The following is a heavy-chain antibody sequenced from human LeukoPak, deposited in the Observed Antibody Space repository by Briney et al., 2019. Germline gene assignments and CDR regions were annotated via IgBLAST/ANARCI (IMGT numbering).Heavy chain of an antibody. CDR1: GGTFSSYA. J-gene: IGHJ5*02. Sequence: SVKVSCKASGGTFSSYAISWVRQAPGQGLEWMGRIIPILGIAKYVQKFQGRVTMTRNTSISTAYMELSSLRSEDTAVYYCARGRPPSMGSATRNWFDPWGQGTLVTVSS. CDR2: IIPILGIA. D-gene: IGHD3-10*01. V-gene: IGHV1-69*04. CDR3: ARGRPPSMGSATRNWFDP.